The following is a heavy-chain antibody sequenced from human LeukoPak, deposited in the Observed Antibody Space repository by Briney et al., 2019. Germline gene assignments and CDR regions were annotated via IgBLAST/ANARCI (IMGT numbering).Heavy chain of an antibody. J-gene: IGHJ5*02. CDR1: GFTFSSHN. V-gene: IGHV3-48*01. Sequence: EGSLRLSCAASGFTFSSHNMNWVRQAPGKGLEWVSYISSSSTTIYQADSVKGRFTISRDNAKNSLYLQMNSLRAEDTAVYYCARDRWFDPWGQGTLVTVSS. CDR2: ISSSSTTI. CDR3: ARDRWFDP.